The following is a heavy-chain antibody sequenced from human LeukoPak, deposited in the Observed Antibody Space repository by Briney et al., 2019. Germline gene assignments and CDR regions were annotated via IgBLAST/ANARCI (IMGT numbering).Heavy chain of an antibody. CDR2: ISSRRSNI. CDR3: ARGCGGDCYYYMDV. V-gene: IGHV3-21*01. Sequence: PGGALRLSCAASGFTFSRYSMNWVRQAPGKGVEWVSSISSRRSNIYSADSVKGRFTISRDNAKNSLYLQMNSLRAEDTAVYYCARGCGGDCYYYMDVWGKGTTVIVSS. J-gene: IGHJ6*03. D-gene: IGHD2-21*01. CDR1: GFTFSRYS.